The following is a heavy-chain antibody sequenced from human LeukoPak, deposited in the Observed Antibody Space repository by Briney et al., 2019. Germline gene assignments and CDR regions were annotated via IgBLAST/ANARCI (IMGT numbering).Heavy chain of an antibody. D-gene: IGHD5-12*01. V-gene: IGHV4-31*03. Sequence: PSETLSLTCTVSGGSISSGGYYWSWIRQHPGKGLEWIGYIYYSGSTYYNPSLKSRVTISVDTSKNQFSLKLSSVTAADTAVYYCARDRRRDGYNWLDYWGQGTLVTVSS. CDR1: GGSISSGGYY. CDR3: ARDRRRDGYNWLDY. CDR2: IYYSGST. J-gene: IGHJ4*02.